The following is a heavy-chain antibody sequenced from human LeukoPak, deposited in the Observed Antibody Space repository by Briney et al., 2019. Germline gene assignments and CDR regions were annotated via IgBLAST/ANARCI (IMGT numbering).Heavy chain of an antibody. J-gene: IGHJ5*02. CDR2: IGSNGVTK. V-gene: IGHV3-30*02. Sequence: GSLRLSCAASGFSFSTYGMHWVRQAPGKGLEWVASIGSNGVTKYYGDSVKGRFTISRDNSKNMLFLQMNSLRGEDTAVYYCANPSREASWGQGTLVTVSS. CDR3: ANPSREAS. CDR1: GFSFSTYG. D-gene: IGHD1-26*01.